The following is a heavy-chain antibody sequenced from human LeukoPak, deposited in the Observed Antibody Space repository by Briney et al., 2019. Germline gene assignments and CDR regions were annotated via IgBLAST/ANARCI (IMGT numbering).Heavy chain of an antibody. Sequence: GGSLRLSCAASGFTFGEYLMHWVRQPPGKGLEWVSLISGDGRRPFYADSVKGRFTISRDNSKESLSLQMNSLRTEDTALYYCAKHLRDAYNFGLDGLHVWGQGTTVIVSS. CDR2: ISGDGRRP. CDR3: AKHLRDAYNFGLDGLHV. J-gene: IGHJ3*01. D-gene: IGHD5-24*01. CDR1: GFTFGEYL. V-gene: IGHV3-43*02.